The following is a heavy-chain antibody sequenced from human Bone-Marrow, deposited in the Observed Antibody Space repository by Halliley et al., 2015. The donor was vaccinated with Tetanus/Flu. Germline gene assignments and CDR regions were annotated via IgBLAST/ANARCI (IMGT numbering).Heavy chain of an antibody. J-gene: IGHJ5*02. Sequence: TLSLTCTVSGVSISHYYWSWIRQPPGKGLEWIGYIHYSGSTNYNPSLKSRVTTSVDTTKNQFSLSLSSVTVADTAVYYCARDPTGSGYNFGHNWFDPWGQGTLVTVSS. CDR1: GVSISHYY. CDR2: IHYSGST. V-gene: IGHV4-59*01. CDR3: ARDPTGSGYNFGHNWFDP. D-gene: IGHD5-18*01.